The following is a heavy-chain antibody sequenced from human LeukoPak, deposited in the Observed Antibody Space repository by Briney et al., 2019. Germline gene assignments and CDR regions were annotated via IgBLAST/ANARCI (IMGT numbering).Heavy chain of an antibody. CDR3: AKDGYDFWSGKNWFDP. V-gene: IGHV3-23*01. Sequence: GGSLRLSCAASGFTFSSYAMGWVRQAPGKGLEWVSAIGASGGSTYYADSVKGRFTISRDNSKNTLYLQMNSLRAEDTAVYYCAKDGYDFWSGKNWFDPWGQGTLVTVSS. D-gene: IGHD3-3*01. CDR2: IGASGGST. CDR1: GFTFSSYA. J-gene: IGHJ5*02.